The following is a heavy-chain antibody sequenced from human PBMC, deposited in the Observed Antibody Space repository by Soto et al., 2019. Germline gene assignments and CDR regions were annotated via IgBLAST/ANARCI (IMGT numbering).Heavy chain of an antibody. CDR2: IIPIFGTA. J-gene: IGHJ4*02. CDR1: GGTFSSYA. V-gene: IGHV1-69*01. CDR3: ARAYRSFSKTVPFDY. D-gene: IGHD6-6*01. Sequence: QVQLVQSGAEVKKPGSSVKVSCKASGGTFSSYAISWVRQAPGQGLEWMGGIIPIFGTANYAQKFRGRVTITADESTSTAYMELSSLRSEDTAVYYCARAYRSFSKTVPFDYWGQGTLVTVSS.